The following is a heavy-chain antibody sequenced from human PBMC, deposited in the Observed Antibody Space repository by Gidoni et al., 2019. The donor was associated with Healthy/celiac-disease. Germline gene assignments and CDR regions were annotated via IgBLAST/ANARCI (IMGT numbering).Heavy chain of an antibody. CDR1: GGSISSSSYY. D-gene: IGHD3-3*01. Sequence: QLHLQESGPGLVKPSETLSLTCTVSGGSISSSSYYWGWIRQPPGKGLEWIGSIYYSGSTYYNPSLKSRVTISVDTSKNQFSLKLSSVTAADTAVYYCARHRLDFWSGYRYFDLWGRGTLVTVSS. CDR2: IYYSGST. V-gene: IGHV4-39*01. CDR3: ARHRLDFWSGYRYFDL. J-gene: IGHJ2*01.